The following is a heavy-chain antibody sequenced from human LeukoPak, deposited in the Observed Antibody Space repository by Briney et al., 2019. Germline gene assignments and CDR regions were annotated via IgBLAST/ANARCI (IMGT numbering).Heavy chain of an antibody. CDR2: ILHSGDT. V-gene: IGHV4-4*02. D-gene: IGHD5-12*01. Sequence: SETLSLTCAVSGVSISSNNWWSWIRQPPGKGLEHIGEILHSGDTNYNPSLKSRVTISVDKSKNQFSLTMNSVTAADTAVYYCARLHGSENDFWGQGILVAVSS. J-gene: IGHJ4*02. CDR3: ARLHGSENDF. CDR1: GVSISSNNW.